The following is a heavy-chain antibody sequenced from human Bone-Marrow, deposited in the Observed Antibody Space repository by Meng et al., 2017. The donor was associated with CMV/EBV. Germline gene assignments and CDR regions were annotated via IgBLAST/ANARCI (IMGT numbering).Heavy chain of an antibody. Sequence: SLKISCAASGFTFSSYEMNWVRQAPGKGLEWVSYISSSGSTIYYADSVKGRFTISRDNAKNSLYLQMNSLRAEDTAVYYCATYSSSQFSWYFDLWGRGTRVTVSS. CDR1: GFTFSSYE. CDR2: ISSSGSTI. V-gene: IGHV3-48*03. J-gene: IGHJ2*01. CDR3: ATYSSSQFSWYFDL. D-gene: IGHD6-6*01.